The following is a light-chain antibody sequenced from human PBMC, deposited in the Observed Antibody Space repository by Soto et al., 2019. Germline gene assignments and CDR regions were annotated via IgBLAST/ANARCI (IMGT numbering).Light chain of an antibody. CDR3: QQSYIMPFT. Sequence: DIQMTQSPSSLSASVGDRVTITCRASQSINTYLNWYQQKPGKAPNLLIFAASSLQSGVPSRFSGSGSGTDFTLTISSLQPDDFATYYCQQSYIMPFTFGPGTKVDVK. CDR2: AAS. J-gene: IGKJ3*01. CDR1: QSINTY. V-gene: IGKV1-39*01.